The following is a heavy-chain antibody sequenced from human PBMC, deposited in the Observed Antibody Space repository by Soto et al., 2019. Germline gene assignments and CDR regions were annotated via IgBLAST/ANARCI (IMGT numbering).Heavy chain of an antibody. CDR3: ATIAAAGTNFDS. V-gene: IGHV4-4*02. D-gene: IGHD6-13*01. CDR1: GGSISSSNW. J-gene: IGHJ4*02. Sequence: QVQLQESGPGLVKPSGTLSLTCAVSGGSISSSNWWSWVRQPPGKGLEWIGDINHSRSTNYNPSLKSRVTIPAAKSTIQFSLKLSSVTAADTAVYYCATIAAAGTNFDSWGQGTLVTVSS. CDR2: INHSRST.